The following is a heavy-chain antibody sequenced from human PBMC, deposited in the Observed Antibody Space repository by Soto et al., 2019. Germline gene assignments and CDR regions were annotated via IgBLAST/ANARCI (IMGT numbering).Heavy chain of an antibody. CDR1: GYTFTSYG. CDR2: ISAYNGNT. Sequence: GASVKVSCKASGYTFTSYGISWVRQAPGQGLEWMGWISAYNGNTNYAQKLQGRVTMTTDTSTNTAYMELRSLRSDDTAVYYCARQYCSSTSCHILRYYYYGMDVWGQGTTVTVSS. V-gene: IGHV1-18*01. J-gene: IGHJ6*01. D-gene: IGHD2-2*01. CDR3: ARQYCSSTSCHILRYYYYGMDV.